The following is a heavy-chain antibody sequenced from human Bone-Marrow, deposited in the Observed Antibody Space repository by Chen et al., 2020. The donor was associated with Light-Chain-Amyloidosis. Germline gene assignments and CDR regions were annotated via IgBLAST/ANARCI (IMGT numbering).Heavy chain of an antibody. J-gene: IGHJ6*03. D-gene: IGHD5-18*01. CDR2: IPNDGSTK. CDR3: ARVGIQGMTFERYNYYYYMDV. V-gene: IGHV3-30-3*01. CDR1: GFTLSSYA. Sequence: QVQLVESGGGVVQPGRSLRLSCAASGFTLSSYAIHWVRQAPGKGLEWVAFIPNDGSTKYYSDSVKGRFTISRDNSKNPLALQMNSLRAEDTAVYYSARVGIQGMTFERYNYYYYMDVWGKGTTVTFSS.